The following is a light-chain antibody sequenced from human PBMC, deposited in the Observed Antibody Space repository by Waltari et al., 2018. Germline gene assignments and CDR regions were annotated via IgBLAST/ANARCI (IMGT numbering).Light chain of an antibody. V-gene: IGLV7-46*01. J-gene: IGLJ2*01. Sequence: QAVVTQEPSLTVSPGGTVTPTCGSSTGAVDSGQYPYWFQQKPGQAPRTLIYATTRKHSWTPARFSGSLLGDKAALTLSGAQPEDEADYYCLLSYSGVVVFGGGTKLTVL. CDR3: LLSYSGVVV. CDR1: TGAVDSGQY. CDR2: ATT.